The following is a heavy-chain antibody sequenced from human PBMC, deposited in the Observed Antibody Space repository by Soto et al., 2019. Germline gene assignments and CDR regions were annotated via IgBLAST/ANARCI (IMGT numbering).Heavy chain of an antibody. CDR3: ARAGCSSTSCSLFHNWFDP. V-gene: IGHV1-69*13. Sequence: SVKVSCKASGGTFSSYAISWVRQAPGQGLEWMGGIIPIFGTANYAQKVQGRVTITADESTSTAYMELSSLRSEDTAVYYCARAGCSSTSCSLFHNWFDPWGQGTLVTVSS. D-gene: IGHD2-2*01. CDR1: GGTFSSYA. J-gene: IGHJ5*02. CDR2: IIPIFGTA.